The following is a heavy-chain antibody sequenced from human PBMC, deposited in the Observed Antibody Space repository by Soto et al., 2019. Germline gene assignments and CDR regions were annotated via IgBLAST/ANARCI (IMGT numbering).Heavy chain of an antibody. CDR1: GGSISSGGYY. D-gene: IGHD3-22*01. Sequence: SETLSLTCAVSGGSISSGGYYWSWIRQHPGKGLEWIGYIYYGGSTYYNPSLKSRVTISVDTSKNQFSLKLSSVTAADTAVYYCARASGYYSPFDYWGQGTLVTVSS. CDR3: ARASGYYSPFDY. J-gene: IGHJ4*02. V-gene: IGHV4-31*11. CDR2: IYYGGST.